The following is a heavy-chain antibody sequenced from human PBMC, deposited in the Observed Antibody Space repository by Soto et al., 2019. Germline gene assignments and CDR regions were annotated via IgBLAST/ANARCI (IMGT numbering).Heavy chain of an antibody. Sequence: EVQLVESGGDLVQPGGSLRLSCAASGFSLSDLFIDWVRQAPGKGLEWVGRTKDTAYSYTTEYAASMKGRFTISRDESRNSLYLQMSSLKTEDTAVYYCASIRGVFGYWGQGTLVTVSS. V-gene: IGHV3-72*01. D-gene: IGHD3-10*01. CDR1: GFSLSDLF. J-gene: IGHJ4*02. CDR3: ASIRGVFGY. CDR2: TKDTAYSYTT.